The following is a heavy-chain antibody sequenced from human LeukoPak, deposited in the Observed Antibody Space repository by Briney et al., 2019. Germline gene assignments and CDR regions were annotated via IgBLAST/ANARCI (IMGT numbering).Heavy chain of an antibody. CDR2: IRYDGSNK. Sequence: GGSLRLSCAASGFTFSSYGMHWVRQAPGKGLEWVAFIRYDGSNKYYADSVKGRFTISRDNSKNTLYPQMNSLRAEDTAVYYCAKAGGVVVPAEGFDPWGQGTLVTVSS. D-gene: IGHD2-2*01. CDR1: GFTFSSYG. J-gene: IGHJ5*02. V-gene: IGHV3-30*02. CDR3: AKAGGVVVPAEGFDP.